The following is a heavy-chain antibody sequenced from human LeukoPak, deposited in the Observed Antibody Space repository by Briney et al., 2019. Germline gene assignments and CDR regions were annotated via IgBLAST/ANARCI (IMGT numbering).Heavy chain of an antibody. V-gene: IGHV3-30-3*01. CDR2: ISYDGSNK. CDR3: ARNSHICSGGSCYLFDY. CDR1: GFTFSSYA. Sequence: GGSLRLSCAASGFTFSSYAMHRVRQAPGKGLEWVAVISYDGSNKYYADSVKGRSTISRDNSKNTLYLQMNSLRAEDTAVYYCARNSHICSGGSCYLFDYWGQGTLVTASS. D-gene: IGHD2-15*01. J-gene: IGHJ4*02.